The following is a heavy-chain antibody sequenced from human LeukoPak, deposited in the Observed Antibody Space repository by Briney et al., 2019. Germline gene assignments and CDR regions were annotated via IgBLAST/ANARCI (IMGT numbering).Heavy chain of an antibody. J-gene: IGHJ4*02. Sequence: GGSLRLSCAASGFTFSSYAMHWVRQAPGKGLEWVAVIWYDGGNKYYADSVKGRFTISRDNSKNTLYLQMNSLRTEDTAVYYCARASYGDLLDYWGQGTLVTVSS. CDR1: GFTFSSYA. D-gene: IGHD4-17*01. V-gene: IGHV3-30*04. CDR3: ARASYGDLLDY. CDR2: IWYDGGNK.